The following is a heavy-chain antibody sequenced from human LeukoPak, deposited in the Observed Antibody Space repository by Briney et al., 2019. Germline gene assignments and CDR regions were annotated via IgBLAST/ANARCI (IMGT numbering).Heavy chain of an antibody. CDR1: GGSFSGYY. V-gene: IGHV4-34*01. D-gene: IGHD2/OR15-2a*01. J-gene: IGHJ5*02. CDR2: INHSGST. CDR3: ARVTTMRRNYNWFDP. Sequence: SETLSLACAVYGGSFSGYYWSWIRQPPGKGLEWIGEINHSGSTNYNPSLKSRVTISVDTSKNQFSLKLSSVTAADTAVYYCARVTTMRRNYNWFDPWGQGTLVTVSS.